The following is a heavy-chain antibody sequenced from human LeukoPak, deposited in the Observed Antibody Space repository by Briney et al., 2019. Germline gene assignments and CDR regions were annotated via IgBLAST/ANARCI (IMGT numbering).Heavy chain of an antibody. D-gene: IGHD5-12*01. V-gene: IGHV4-59*08. J-gene: IGHJ4*02. CDR1: GGSISSYY. CDR2: IYSTGTT. Sequence: SETLSLTCTVSGGSISSYYWRWLRQPPGKGLACIGDIYSTGTTTYNASLKSRVTISVDTSKNQFSLKLSSVTAADTAVYYCARQGTAYSFDFWGQGTLVSVSS. CDR3: ARQGTAYSFDF.